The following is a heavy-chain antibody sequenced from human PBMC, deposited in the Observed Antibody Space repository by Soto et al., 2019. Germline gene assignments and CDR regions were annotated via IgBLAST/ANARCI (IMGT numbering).Heavy chain of an antibody. J-gene: IGHJ6*02. CDR3: ARLSGDHSAFFSYGMDA. CDR1: GFTFDTYW. CDR2: INSDGTIS. Sequence: GGSLRLSCAASGFTFDTYWMNWVRQAPGKGTEWLSGINSDGTISSYAASVKGRFTTSRDNARNTLSLQMNSLRADDTAVYYCARLSGDHSAFFSYGMDAWGQGTTVTVSS. D-gene: IGHD2-21*01. V-gene: IGHV3-74*01.